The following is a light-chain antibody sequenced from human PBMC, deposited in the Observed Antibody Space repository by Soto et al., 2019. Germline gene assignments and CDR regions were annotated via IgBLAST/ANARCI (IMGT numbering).Light chain of an antibody. CDR1: QSISTW. J-gene: IGKJ1*01. V-gene: IGKV1-5*01. CDR3: QQYESFSRT. CDR2: DAS. Sequence: DIQMTQSPSTLPASVGDRVTITCRASQSISTWLAWYQRKPGQAPKLLIYDASTLESGVPSRFNGSGSETDFTLTISSLQPDDFATYYCQQYESFSRTFGQGTRVEI.